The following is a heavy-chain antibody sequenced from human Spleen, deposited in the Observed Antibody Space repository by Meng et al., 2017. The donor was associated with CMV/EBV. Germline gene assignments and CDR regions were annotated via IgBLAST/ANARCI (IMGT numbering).Heavy chain of an antibody. D-gene: IGHD4-11*01. Sequence: SVKVSCKASGGSFSTYCVTWVRQASGQGLEWMGGIIPLFGTPKYAQKFQGRVTITTDESTNAAYMEVSSLTSEDTAVYYCARETIVDYNTYLGWFDPWGQGTLVTVSS. V-gene: IGHV1-69*05. CDR1: GGSFSTYC. J-gene: IGHJ5*02. CDR3: ARETIVDYNTYLGWFDP. CDR2: IIPLFGTP.